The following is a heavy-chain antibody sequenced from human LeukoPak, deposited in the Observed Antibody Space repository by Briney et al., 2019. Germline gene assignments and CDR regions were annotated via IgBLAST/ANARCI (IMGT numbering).Heavy chain of an antibody. D-gene: IGHD3-9*01. CDR3: AGYFGYYYYGMDV. Sequence: PSETLSLTCAVYGESSSGYYWSWIRQPPGKGLEWLGEINHSGSTNFNPSLKSRVTVSVDTSKKQFSLKLRSVTAADTAAYYCAGYFGYYYYGMDVWGQGTTVTVSS. CDR1: GESSSGYY. J-gene: IGHJ6*02. CDR2: INHSGST. V-gene: IGHV4-34*01.